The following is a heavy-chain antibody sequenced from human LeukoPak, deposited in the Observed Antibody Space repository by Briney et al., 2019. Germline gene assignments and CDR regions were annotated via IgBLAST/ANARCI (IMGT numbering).Heavy chain of an antibody. D-gene: IGHD6-13*01. J-gene: IGHJ5*02. V-gene: IGHV4-59*01. CDR3: ARGSGIAAEENWFDP. CDR2: IYYSGST. CDR1: GGSISSYY. Sequence: PSETLSLTCTVSGGSISSYYWSWIRQPPGKGLEWIGYIYYSGSTNYNLSLKSRVTISVDTSKNQFSLKLSSVTAADTAVYYCARGSGIAAEENWFDPWAREPWSPSPQ.